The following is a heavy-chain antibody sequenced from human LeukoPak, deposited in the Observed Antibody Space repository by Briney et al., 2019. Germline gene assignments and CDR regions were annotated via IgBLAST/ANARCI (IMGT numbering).Heavy chain of an antibody. J-gene: IGHJ4*02. CDR3: TRAQHGCPNGVCFLFYFDY. V-gene: IGHV4-38-2*01. D-gene: IGHD2-8*01. Sequence: SETLSLTCAVSGYSISSGYHWGWIRQPPGKGLEWIGTIYHSGSTYYNPSLKSRVTISVDTSKNQFSLKLNSVTAADTAVYYCTRAQHGCPNGVCFLFYFDYWGQGTLVTVSS. CDR1: GYSISSGYH. CDR2: IYHSGST.